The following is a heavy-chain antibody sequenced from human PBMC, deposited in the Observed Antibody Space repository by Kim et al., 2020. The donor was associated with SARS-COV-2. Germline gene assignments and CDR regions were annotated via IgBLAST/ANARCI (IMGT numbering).Heavy chain of an antibody. J-gene: IGHJ6*02. CDR2: IRSKAYGGTT. CDR3: TRVGGGIAVAGRNYYYYGMDV. D-gene: IGHD6-19*01. V-gene: IGHV3-49*03. Sequence: GGSLRLSCTASGFTFGDYAMSWFRQAPGKGLEWVGFIRSKAYGGTTEYAASVKGRFTISRDDSKSIAYLQMNSLKTEDTAVYYCTRVGGGIAVAGRNYYYYGMDVWGQGTTVTVSS. CDR1: GFTFGDYA.